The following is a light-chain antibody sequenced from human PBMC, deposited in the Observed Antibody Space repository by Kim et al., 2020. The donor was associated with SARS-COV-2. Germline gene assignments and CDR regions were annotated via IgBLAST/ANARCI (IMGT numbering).Light chain of an antibody. J-gene: IGLJ3*02. V-gene: IGLV1-40*01. CDR2: GNN. Sequence: QRVTISCTGSSSNIGAGYAVHWYQQLPGTAPKLLIYGNNNRPSGVPDRFSGSKSGTSASLAITGLQAEDEADYYCQSYDRSLSGWVFGGGTKVTVL. CDR3: QSYDRSLSGWV. CDR1: SSNIGAGYA.